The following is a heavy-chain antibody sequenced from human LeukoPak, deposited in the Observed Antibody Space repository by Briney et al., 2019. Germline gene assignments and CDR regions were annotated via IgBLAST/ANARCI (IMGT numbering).Heavy chain of an antibody. Sequence: SETLSLTCTVSGGSITSGNYYWSWIRQPPGKGLEWIGYIFYTGSTNYSPSLKSRVSISVDTFKNQFSLKLSSVTAADTAVYFCARKYPDHWFDPWGQGTLVTVSS. V-gene: IGHV4-30-4*01. CDR2: IFYTGST. CDR3: ARKYPDHWFDP. D-gene: IGHD6-6*01. CDR1: GGSITSGNYY. J-gene: IGHJ5*02.